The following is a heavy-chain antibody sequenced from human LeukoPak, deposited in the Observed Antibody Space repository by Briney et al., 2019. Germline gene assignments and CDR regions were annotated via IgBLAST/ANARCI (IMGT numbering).Heavy chain of an antibody. CDR2: IYYSGST. V-gene: IGHV4-31*03. J-gene: IGHJ6*02. CDR3: ARADHYYYYGMDV. CDR1: GGSISSGGYY. Sequence: SETLPLTCTVSGGSISSGGYYWSWIRQHPGKGLEWIGYIYYSGSTYYNPSLKSRVTISVDTSKNQFSLKLSSVTAADTAVYYCARADHYYYYGMDVWGQGTTVTVSS.